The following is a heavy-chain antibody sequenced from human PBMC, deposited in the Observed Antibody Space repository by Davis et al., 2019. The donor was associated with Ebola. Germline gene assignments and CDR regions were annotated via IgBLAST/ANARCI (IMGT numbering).Heavy chain of an antibody. CDR1: GFTVSSNY. V-gene: IGHV3-53*01. CDR2: IYSGGST. D-gene: IGHD6-19*01. Sequence: GESLKISCAASGFTVSSNYMSWVRQAPGKGLEWVSVIYSGGSTYYADSVKGRFTISRDNSKNTLYLQMNSLRAEDTAVYYCARSSGWYGYFDYWGQGTLVTVSS. CDR3: ARSSGWYGYFDY. J-gene: IGHJ4*02.